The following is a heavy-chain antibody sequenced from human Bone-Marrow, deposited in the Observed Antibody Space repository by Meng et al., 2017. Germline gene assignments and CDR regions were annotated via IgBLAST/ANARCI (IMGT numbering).Heavy chain of an antibody. D-gene: IGHD5-24*01. CDR3: ATQESRDGHSPY. Sequence: QVQLPESVQSMEGPPGPLSLTCTASGASIPISHWFTWVRQPPGKGLEWIGETYHSGTTTYSPSLKSRVTISIDKSRNHFSLKLTSVTAADTAIYYCATQESRDGHSPYWGQGTLVTVSS. J-gene: IGHJ4*02. CDR2: TYHSGTT. V-gene: IGHV4-4*03. CDR1: GASIPISHW.